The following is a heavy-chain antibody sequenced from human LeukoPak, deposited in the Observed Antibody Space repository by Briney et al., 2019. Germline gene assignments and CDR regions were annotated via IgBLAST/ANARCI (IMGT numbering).Heavy chain of an antibody. J-gene: IGHJ4*02. CDR2: MNPNSGNT. CDR3: ARVHCSGGSCYSFDY. V-gene: IGHV1-8*03. Sequence: GASVKLSCKAAGYTFTSYDVKCVRQATGQGLEWMGSMNPNSGNTGYEQKFQGRVTITRNTSISTAYMELSSLRSEDTAVYYCARVHCSGGSCYSFDYWGQGTLVTVSS. D-gene: IGHD2-15*01. CDR1: GYTFTSYD.